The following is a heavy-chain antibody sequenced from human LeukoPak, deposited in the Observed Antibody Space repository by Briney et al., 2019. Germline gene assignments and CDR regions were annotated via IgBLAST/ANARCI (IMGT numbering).Heavy chain of an antibody. CDR1: GGSISSYY. CDR3: ARAFGKSYYFDY. J-gene: IGHJ4*02. D-gene: IGHD4-23*01. Sequence: SETLSLTCTVSGGSISSYYWSWIRQPPGEGLEWIGYIYYSGSTNYNPSLKSRVTISVDTSKNQFSLKLSSVTAADTAVYYCARAFGKSYYFDYWGQGTLVTVSS. CDR2: IYYSGST. V-gene: IGHV4-59*01.